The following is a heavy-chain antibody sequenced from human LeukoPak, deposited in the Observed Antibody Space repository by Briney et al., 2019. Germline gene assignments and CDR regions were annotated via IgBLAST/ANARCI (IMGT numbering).Heavy chain of an antibody. Sequence: PAGSLRLSCAASGFPLTYVWMSWVRQAPGKGLEWVGRIKSKSDGETTDYAAAVKGRFTISRDDSKNTVYLQMNSLKSEDTAVYYCTPLNYWGQGTLVTVSS. V-gene: IGHV3-15*01. J-gene: IGHJ4*02. CDR1: GFPLTYVW. CDR2: IKSKSDGETT. CDR3: TPLNY.